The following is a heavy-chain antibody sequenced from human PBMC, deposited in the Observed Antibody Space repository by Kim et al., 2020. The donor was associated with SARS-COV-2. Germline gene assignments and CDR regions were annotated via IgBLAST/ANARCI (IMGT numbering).Heavy chain of an antibody. D-gene: IGHD4-17*01. J-gene: IGHJ4*02. Sequence: ASVKVSCKVSGYTLTELSMHWVRQAPGKGLEWMGGFDPEDGETIYAQKFQGRVTMTEDTSTDTAYMELSSLRSEDTAVYYCATDGDYGDYRGFDYWGQGTLVTVSS. CDR3: ATDGDYGDYRGFDY. CDR1: GYTLTELS. CDR2: FDPEDGET. V-gene: IGHV1-24*01.